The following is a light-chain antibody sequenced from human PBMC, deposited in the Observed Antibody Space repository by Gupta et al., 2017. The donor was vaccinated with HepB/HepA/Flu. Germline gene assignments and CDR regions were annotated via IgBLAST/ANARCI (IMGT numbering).Light chain of an antibody. V-gene: IGKV4-1*01. CDR3: QQDDSSPRP. CDR1: QNVFSNYNNTSH. CDR2: WAS. Sequence: DIVMTHAPDSLAVPLGERATINCKSSQNVFSNYNNTSHLAWFQQKPGQPPKMLIYWASTRASGVPDRFSGSESGTNFTLTISSLQAEDVAIYYCQQDDSSPRPFGQGTKVEIK. J-gene: IGKJ1*01.